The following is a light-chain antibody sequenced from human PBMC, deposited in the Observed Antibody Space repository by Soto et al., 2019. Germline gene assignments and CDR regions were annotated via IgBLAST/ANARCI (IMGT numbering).Light chain of an antibody. CDR3: QKYNNGGPLT. CDR1: EGFSNY. CDR2: AAS. V-gene: IGKV1-27*01. J-gene: IGKJ4*01. Sequence: DIQMTQSPSSLSASIGDGVAITCRASEGFSNYLAWFQQKPGKAPTLLIDAASTLQSGVPSRFSGSGSGTDFTLTINNLQPDDVATYYCQKYNNGGPLTFGGGTKVVIK.